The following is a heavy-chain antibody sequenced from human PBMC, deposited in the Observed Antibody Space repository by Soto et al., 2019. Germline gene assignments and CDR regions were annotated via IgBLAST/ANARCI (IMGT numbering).Heavy chain of an antibody. CDR2: MSTSGRTK. V-gene: IGHV3-11*01. J-gene: IGHJ4*02. CDR1: GFTFSYYY. D-gene: IGHD5-12*01. Sequence: PGGSLRLSCAASGFTFSYYYMSWIRQAPGKGLEWVSYMSTSGRTKYYADSVKGRFTISRDNARNSLYLHMTTLTAADTAVYYCARGFGGYAVDYWGQGTLVTVSS. CDR3: ARGFGGYAVDY.